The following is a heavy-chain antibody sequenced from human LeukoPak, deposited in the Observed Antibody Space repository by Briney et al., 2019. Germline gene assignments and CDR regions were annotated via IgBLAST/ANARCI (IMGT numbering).Heavy chain of an antibody. CDR2: IYHSGST. Sequence: PSETLSLTCTVSGGSISSGGYYWSWIRQPPGKGLEWIGYIYHSGSTYYNPSLKSRVTISVDRSKNQFSLKLSSVTAADTAVYYCASGGYSAYESYDFWGQGTLVTVSS. CDR1: GGSISSGGYY. V-gene: IGHV4-30-2*01. CDR3: ASGGYSAYESYDF. D-gene: IGHD5-12*01. J-gene: IGHJ4*02.